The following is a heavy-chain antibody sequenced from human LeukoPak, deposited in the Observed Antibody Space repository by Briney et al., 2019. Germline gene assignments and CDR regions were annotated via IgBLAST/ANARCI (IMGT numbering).Heavy chain of an antibody. CDR3: ARDKYYDRYFGS. D-gene: IGHD3-22*01. J-gene: IGHJ4*02. CDR1: GFTFNSNW. Sequence: TGGSLRLSCVASGFTFNSNWMSWVRQAPGKGLEWVANIKQDGSKKYYVDSVQGRFTLSRVNTKNSFSLQMNSRRAQDTAVFYCARDKYYDRYFGSWGKGTRVSVSS. V-gene: IGHV3-7*01. CDR2: IKQDGSKK.